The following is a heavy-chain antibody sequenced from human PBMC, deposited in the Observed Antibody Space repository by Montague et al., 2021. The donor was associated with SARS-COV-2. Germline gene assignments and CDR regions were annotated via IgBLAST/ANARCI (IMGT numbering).Heavy chain of an antibody. CDR3: AREALPPGSFDC. J-gene: IGHJ4*02. CDR1: GFTVSSNY. CDR2: IYSGGST. V-gene: IGHV3-53*01. Sequence: SLRLSWAASGFTVSSNYMSWVRQAPGKGLEWVSVIYSGGSTYYADSVKGRFTIYRDNSTNTLYHQLNSLRAEDTAVYYCAREALPPGSFDCWGQGTLVTVST. D-gene: IGHD1-14*01.